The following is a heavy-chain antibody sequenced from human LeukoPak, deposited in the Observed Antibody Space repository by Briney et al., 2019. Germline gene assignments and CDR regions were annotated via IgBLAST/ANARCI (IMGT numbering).Heavy chain of an antibody. J-gene: IGHJ6*03. Sequence: ASVKVSCKASGYTFTTYYIHWVRQAPGQGLEWMGIINPSGGSTRYAQKFQGRVTMTRDTSTSTVYMELSSLRSEDTAVYYCARQTYCTSTSCHYYYYYMDVWGTGTTVTISS. CDR2: INPSGGST. CDR3: ARQTYCTSTSCHYYYYYMDV. D-gene: IGHD2-2*01. V-gene: IGHV1-46*01. CDR1: GYTFTTYY.